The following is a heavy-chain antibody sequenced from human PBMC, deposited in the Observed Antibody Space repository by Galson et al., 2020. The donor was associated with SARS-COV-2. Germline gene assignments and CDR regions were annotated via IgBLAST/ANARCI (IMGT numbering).Heavy chain of an antibody. D-gene: IGHD4-17*01. CDR3: ARDSYGDLPNYYYYGMDV. CDR1: GGSISSYY. Sequence: ETSETLSLTCTVSGGSISSYYWSWIRQPAGKGLEWIGRIYTSGSTKYNPSLESRVTMSVDTSKNQFSLKLRSVTAADTTVYYCARDSYGDLPNYYYYGMDVWGQGTTVTVSS. CDR2: IYTSGST. V-gene: IGHV4-4*07. J-gene: IGHJ6*02.